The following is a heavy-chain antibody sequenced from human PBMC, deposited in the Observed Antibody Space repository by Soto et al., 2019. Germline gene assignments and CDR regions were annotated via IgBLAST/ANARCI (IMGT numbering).Heavy chain of an antibody. CDR3: ARDGFLIDFDY. CDR2: ISSSSSYI. V-gene: IGHV3-21*01. D-gene: IGHD2-2*03. CDR1: GFTFSSYS. Sequence: GGSLRLSCAASGFTFSSYSMNWVRQAPGKGLEWVSSISSSSSYIYYADSVKGRFAISRDNAKNSLYLQMNSLRAEDTAVYYCARDGFLIDFDYWGQGTLVTVSS. J-gene: IGHJ4*02.